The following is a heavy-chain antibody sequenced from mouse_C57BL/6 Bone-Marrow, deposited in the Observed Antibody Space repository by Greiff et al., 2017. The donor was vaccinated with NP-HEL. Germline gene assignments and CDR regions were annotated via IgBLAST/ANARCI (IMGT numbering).Heavy chain of an antibody. CDR1: GYSFTDYN. CDR2: INPNYGTT. J-gene: IGHJ1*03. CDR3: ARWGGSSYDWYFDV. Sequence: EVKLMESGPELVKPGASVKISCKASGYSFTDYNMNWVKQSNGKSLEWIGVINPNYGTTSYNQKFKGKATLTVDQSSSTAYMQLNSLTSEDSAVYYCARWGGSSYDWYFDVWGTGTTVTVSS. V-gene: IGHV1-39*01. D-gene: IGHD1-1*01.